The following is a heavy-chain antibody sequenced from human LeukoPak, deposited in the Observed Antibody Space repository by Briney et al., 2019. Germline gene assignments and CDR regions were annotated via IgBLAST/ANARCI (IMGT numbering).Heavy chain of an antibody. V-gene: IGHV4-39*01. CDR3: IVVVPAASRWYYFDY. Sequence: SETLSLPCTVSGGSISSSSYYWGWIRQPPGKGLEWIGSIYYSGSTYYNPSLKSRVTISVDTSKNQFSLKLSSVTAADTAVYWGIVVVPAASRWYYFDYWGQGTLVTVSS. J-gene: IGHJ4*02. D-gene: IGHD2-2*01. CDR2: IYYSGST. CDR1: GGSISSSSYY.